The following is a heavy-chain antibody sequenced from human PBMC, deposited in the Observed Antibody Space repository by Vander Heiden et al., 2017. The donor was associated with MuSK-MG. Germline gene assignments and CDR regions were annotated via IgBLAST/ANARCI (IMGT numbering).Heavy chain of an antibody. CDR1: GFTFRRYA. D-gene: IGHD1-26*01. CDR3: TRGYSAFDY. Sequence: EVQLLASGGGLVQPGGSLRLSCANSGFTFRRYAMTWVRQAPGKGLEWVSAISESGDSTYYADSAKGRFTISRDNSKNTLYLQLNGLRAEDTAVYYCTRGYSAFDYWGQGTLVTVSS. V-gene: IGHV3-23*01. CDR2: ISESGDST. J-gene: IGHJ4*02.